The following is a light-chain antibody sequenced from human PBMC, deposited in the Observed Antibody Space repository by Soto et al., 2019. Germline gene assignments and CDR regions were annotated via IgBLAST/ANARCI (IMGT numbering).Light chain of an antibody. Sequence: QSVLTQPPSVSGAPGQRVTLSCTGNTSNLGAGYDVHWYQQLPGAAPKLVIFGNRNRPSGVPERFSGSKSGTSASLTISGLQAEDEADYYCSSYRSDSTLVFGGATKLTVL. J-gene: IGLJ2*01. CDR3: SSYRSDSTLV. CDR1: TSNLGAGYD. V-gene: IGLV1-40*01. CDR2: GNR.